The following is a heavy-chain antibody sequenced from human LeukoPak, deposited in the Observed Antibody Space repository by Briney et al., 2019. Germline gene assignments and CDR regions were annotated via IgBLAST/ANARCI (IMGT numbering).Heavy chain of an antibody. CDR3: ARDRNLNFDY. Sequence: SETLSLTCSVSGGSISSYYWSWIRQPPGKGLEWIGYIYYSGSTNYNPSLKSRVTISVDTSKNQFSLKLSSVTAADTAVYYCARDRNLNFDYWGQGTLVTVSS. V-gene: IGHV4-59*01. CDR1: GGSISSYY. D-gene: IGHD1-14*01. J-gene: IGHJ4*02. CDR2: IYYSGST.